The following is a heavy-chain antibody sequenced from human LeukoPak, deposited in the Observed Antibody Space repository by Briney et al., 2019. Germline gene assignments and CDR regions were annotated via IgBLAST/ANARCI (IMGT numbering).Heavy chain of an antibody. CDR2: ISYDGSNK. D-gene: IGHD6-13*01. CDR3: AKDGYSSSWSLVY. J-gene: IGHJ4*02. Sequence: PGGSLRLSCAASGFTFSSYAMHWVRQAPGKGLEWVAVISYDGSNKYYADSVKDRFTISRDNSKNTLYLQMNSLRAEDTAVYYCAKDGYSSSWSLVYWGQGTLVTVSS. V-gene: IGHV3-30*04. CDR1: GFTFSSYA.